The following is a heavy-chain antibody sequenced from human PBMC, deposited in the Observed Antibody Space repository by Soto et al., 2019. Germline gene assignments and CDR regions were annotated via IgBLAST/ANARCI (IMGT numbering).Heavy chain of an antibody. J-gene: IGHJ5*02. CDR3: AREVLLWFGEPLRWFDP. CDR2: ISAYNGNT. Sequence: QVQLVQSGAEVKKPGASVKVSCKASGYTFTSYGISWVRQAPGQGLEWMGWISAYNGNTNYAQKLQGRVTMTTDTSTSTAYMDVRSLRSDDTAVYYCAREVLLWFGEPLRWFDPWGQGTLVTVSS. CDR1: GYTFTSYG. V-gene: IGHV1-18*01. D-gene: IGHD3-10*01.